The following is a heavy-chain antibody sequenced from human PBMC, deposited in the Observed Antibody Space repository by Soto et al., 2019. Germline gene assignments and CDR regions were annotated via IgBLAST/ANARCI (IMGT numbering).Heavy chain of an antibody. J-gene: IGHJ3*02. D-gene: IGHD5-18*01. CDR3: ARDYRGYTYGYAFDI. CDR1: GGSVSSGSHY. CDR2: IYYSGTT. Sequence: QVQLQESGPGPVKPSETLSLTCTVSGGSVSSGSHYWSWIRQPRGKGLEWIGHIYYSGTTNYNPSLKSRVTISLDTSKNQFSLKLSSVTAADTAVYYCARDYRGYTYGYAFDIWGQGTIVTVSS. V-gene: IGHV4-61*01.